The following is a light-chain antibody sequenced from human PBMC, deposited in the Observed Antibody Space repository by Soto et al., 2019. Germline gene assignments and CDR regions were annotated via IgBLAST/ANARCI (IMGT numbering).Light chain of an antibody. CDR1: QSVASNY. CDR2: AAS. V-gene: IGKV3-20*01. J-gene: IGKJ3*01. CDR3: HQYGRSPIFT. Sequence: EIVLTQSPGTLSLSPGERATLSCRASQSVASNYLAWYQQRPGQAPRLLMYAASSRAAGVPDRFSGSGSGTDFTLTISRLEPEEFAVFFCHQYGRSPIFTFGPGTTVDIK.